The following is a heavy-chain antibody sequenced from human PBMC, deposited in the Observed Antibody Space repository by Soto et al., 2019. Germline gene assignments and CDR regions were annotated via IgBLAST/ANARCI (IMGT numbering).Heavy chain of an antibody. CDR2: INPNSGNT. V-gene: IGHV1-8*02. CDR1: GYTFTSYG. J-gene: IGHJ5*02. D-gene: IGHD4-17*01. Sequence: ASVKVSCKASGYTFTSYGISWVRQAPGQGLEYMGWINPNSGNTTYVQKFQGRVTMTRDTSITTAYMELSSLRSEDTAVYFCARGIKYGAYSRWFDPWGQGIVVTSPQ. CDR3: ARGIKYGAYSRWFDP.